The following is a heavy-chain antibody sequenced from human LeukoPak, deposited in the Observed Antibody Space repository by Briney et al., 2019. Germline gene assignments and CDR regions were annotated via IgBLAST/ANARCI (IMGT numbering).Heavy chain of an antibody. D-gene: IGHD1-26*01. CDR3: AKPPQGAFHYYYYMDV. Sequence: PGGSLRLSCAASGFTFTIYAMSWVRQAPGKGLEWVSGISVGGGSTYYADSVKGRFTISKDNSKNTVYLQMDSLRAEDTAVYYCAKPPQGAFHYYYYMDVRGKGATVTVSS. CDR1: GFTFTIYA. CDR2: ISVGGGST. J-gene: IGHJ6*03. V-gene: IGHV3-23*01.